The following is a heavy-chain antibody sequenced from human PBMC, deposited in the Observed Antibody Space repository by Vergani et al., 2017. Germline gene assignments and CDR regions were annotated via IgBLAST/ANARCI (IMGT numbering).Heavy chain of an antibody. J-gene: IGHJ5*02. V-gene: IGHV4-59*01. D-gene: IGHD2-15*01. CDR2: IYSSGST. CDR1: GGSISSYY. CDR3: ARVRGYCSGGSCYGWFDP. Sequence: QVQLQESGPGLVKPSETLSLTCTVSGGSISSYYWSWIRQPPGQGLEWIGYIYSSGSTNYHPSLKSRVTISVDTAKNQFSLKLSSVTAADTAVYYCARVRGYCSGGSCYGWFDPWGQGTLVTVSS.